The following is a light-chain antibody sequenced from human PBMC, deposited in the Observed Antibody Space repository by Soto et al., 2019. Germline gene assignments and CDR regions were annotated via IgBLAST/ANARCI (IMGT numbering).Light chain of an antibody. CDR1: QGISSY. Sequence: DIQLTQAPSFLSASVGDRVTINCRASQGISSYLAWYQQKPGTAPKLLIYAASTLQSGVPSRFSGSRSGTDFTLTISSQQPEAFATYFCQQINSYSTSGQGTRLEIK. J-gene: IGKJ5*01. CDR2: AAS. CDR3: QQINSYST. V-gene: IGKV1-9*01.